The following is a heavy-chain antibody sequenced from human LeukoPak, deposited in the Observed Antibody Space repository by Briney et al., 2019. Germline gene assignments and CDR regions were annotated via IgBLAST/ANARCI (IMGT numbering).Heavy chain of an antibody. CDR3: AKGHTGYDLPHFDY. CDR1: GFTFSSYA. V-gene: IGHV3-23*01. CDR2: MSGTGGNT. J-gene: IGHJ4*02. Sequence: GGSLRLSCAASGFTFSSYAMSWVRQAPGKGLEWVSFMSGTGGNTYYADPVKGRFTISRDNSKNTLYLHMNSLRAEDTALYFCAKGHTGYDLPHFDYWGRRTLVTVSS. D-gene: IGHD5-12*01.